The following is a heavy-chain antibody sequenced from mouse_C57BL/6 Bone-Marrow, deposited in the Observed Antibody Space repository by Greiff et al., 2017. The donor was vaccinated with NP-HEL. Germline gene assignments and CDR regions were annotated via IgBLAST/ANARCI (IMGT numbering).Heavy chain of an antibody. CDR3: AREHEDYAMDY. CDR2: ISPGGSYT. J-gene: IGHJ4*01. CDR1: GFTFSSYA. Sequence: EVQLVESGGGLVKPGGSLKLSCAASGFTFSSYAMSWVRQTPEQRLEWVATISPGGSYTYYPHNVKGRFTFSGDNATNNQYLQMSHLKSEDKSMYYCAREHEDYAMDYWGQGTSVTVSS. V-gene: IGHV5-4*01.